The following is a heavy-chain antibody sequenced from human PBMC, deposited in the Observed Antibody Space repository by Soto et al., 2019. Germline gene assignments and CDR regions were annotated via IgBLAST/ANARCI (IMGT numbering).Heavy chain of an antibody. J-gene: IGHJ6*02. CDR1: GFSFSSYV. D-gene: IGHD1-1*01. CDR2: ISYDESNK. CDR3: AKGELPGNFYYGLDV. V-gene: IGHV3-30*18. Sequence: HPGGSLRLSCGASGFSFSSYVIHWVRQAPGKGLEWVSLISYDESNKYYVDSVKGRFTISRDNSKNTVYLQMNSLRGEDTAVYYCAKGELPGNFYYGLDVWGQGTTVTVSS.